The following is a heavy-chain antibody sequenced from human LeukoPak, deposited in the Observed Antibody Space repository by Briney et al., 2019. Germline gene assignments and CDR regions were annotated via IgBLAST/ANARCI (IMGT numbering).Heavy chain of an antibody. CDR2: IYYSGST. J-gene: IGHJ5*02. CDR3: ARLKTFVYSNWFDP. D-gene: IGHD1-26*01. Sequence: PSETLSLTCTVSGGSISSGSYYWSWIRQPAGKGLEWIGYIYYSGSTNYNPSLKSRVTISVDTSKNQFSLKLSSVTAADTAVYYCARLKTFVYSNWFDPWGQGTLVTVSS. CDR1: GGSISSGSYY. V-gene: IGHV4-61*10.